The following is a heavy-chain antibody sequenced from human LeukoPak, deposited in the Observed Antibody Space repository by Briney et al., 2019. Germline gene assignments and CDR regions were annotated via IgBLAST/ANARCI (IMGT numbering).Heavy chain of an antibody. CDR1: GGTFSSYA. Sequence: GASVKVSCKASGGTFSSYAISWVRQAPGQGLEWMGRIIPIFGTANYAQKLKGRVTITRDETTSTAYMELISLRTEDTAVYYCASQYCSGGSCYGANDNWGQGTLVTVSS. V-gene: IGHV1-69*05. CDR3: ASQYCSGGSCYGANDN. J-gene: IGHJ4*02. D-gene: IGHD2-15*01. CDR2: IIPIFGTA.